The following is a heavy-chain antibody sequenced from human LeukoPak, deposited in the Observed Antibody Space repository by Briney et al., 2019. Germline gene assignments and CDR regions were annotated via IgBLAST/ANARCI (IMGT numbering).Heavy chain of an antibody. D-gene: IGHD5-24*01. V-gene: IGHV3-74*01. Sequence: GGSLRLSCAASGFTFSSYWIHWVRQVPGKGLVWVSRIKDGGTTTDYAHSVKDRFNLSRDDAKNTLYLQMNSLRAEDTAVYYCTTIRPGYWGRGTLVTVSS. CDR1: GFTFSSYW. CDR3: TTIRPGY. J-gene: IGHJ4*02. CDR2: IKDGGTTT.